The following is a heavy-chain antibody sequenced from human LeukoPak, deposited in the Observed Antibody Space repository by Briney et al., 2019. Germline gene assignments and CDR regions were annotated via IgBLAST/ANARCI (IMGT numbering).Heavy chain of an antibody. CDR1: GGSISSSSYY. Sequence: PSETLSLTCTVSGGSISSSSYYWGWIRQPPGKGLEWIGSIYYSGSTYYNPSLKSRVTISVDTSKNQFSLKLSSVTAADTAVYYCAREGMVRGVIITGYWGQGTLVTVSS. CDR2: IYYSGST. J-gene: IGHJ4*02. D-gene: IGHD3-10*01. V-gene: IGHV4-39*07. CDR3: AREGMVRGVIITGY.